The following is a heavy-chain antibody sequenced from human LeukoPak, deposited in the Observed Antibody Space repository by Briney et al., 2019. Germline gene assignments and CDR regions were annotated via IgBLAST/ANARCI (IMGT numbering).Heavy chain of an antibody. V-gene: IGHV3-48*01. D-gene: IGHD3-3*01. Sequence: PGGSLRLSCAASGFTFSSYSMNWVRQAPGKGLEWVSYISSSSTIYYADSVKGRFTISRDNAKNSLYLQMNSLRAEDTAVYYCARDRPDFWSGYYTGDSYWGQGTLVTVSS. CDR3: ARDRPDFWSGYYTGDSY. CDR1: GFTFSSYS. J-gene: IGHJ4*02. CDR2: ISSSSTI.